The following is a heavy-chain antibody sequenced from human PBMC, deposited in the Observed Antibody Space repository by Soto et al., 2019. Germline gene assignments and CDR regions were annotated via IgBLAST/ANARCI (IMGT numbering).Heavy chain of an antibody. CDR3: ARQIGYGVSFDY. J-gene: IGHJ4*02. CDR1: GGSISSYY. V-gene: IGHV4-59*08. CDR2: IYYSGRT. D-gene: IGHD4-17*01. Sequence: QVQLQESGPGLVKPSETLSLTCTVSGGSISSYYWSWIRQPPGKGLEWIGYIYYSGRTNYNPSLKSRVTITVDTSKNHFSLKLSSVTAADTAVYYCARQIGYGVSFDYWGQGTLVTVSS.